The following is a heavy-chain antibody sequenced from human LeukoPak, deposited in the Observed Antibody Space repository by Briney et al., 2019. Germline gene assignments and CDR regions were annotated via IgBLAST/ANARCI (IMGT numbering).Heavy chain of an antibody. Sequence: PGESLKISCKGSGYSFTSYWIGWVRQMPGKGLEWMGIIYPGGSDTRYSPSFQGQVTISADKSISTAYLQWSSLKASDTAMYYCARILKAAAGPRTFDYWGQGTLVTVSS. CDR1: GYSFTSYW. J-gene: IGHJ4*02. CDR2: IYPGGSDT. D-gene: IGHD6-13*01. V-gene: IGHV5-51*01. CDR3: ARILKAAAGPRTFDY.